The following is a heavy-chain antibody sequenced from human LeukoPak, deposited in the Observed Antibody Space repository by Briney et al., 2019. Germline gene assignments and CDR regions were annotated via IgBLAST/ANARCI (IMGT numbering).Heavy chain of an antibody. CDR1: EFTFTNFW. D-gene: IGHD2-2*01. CDR2: TNRDGSEK. CDR3: ARDSASCRGCAFDI. V-gene: IGHV3-7*01. J-gene: IGHJ3*02. Sequence: GGSLRLSCAASEFTFTNFWMSWVRQAPGKGLEWVANTNRDGSEKYSVDSVKDRFTIYRDNAMNFLYLQLNSLRVDDTAVYYCARDSASCRGCAFDIWGQGTVVTVSS.